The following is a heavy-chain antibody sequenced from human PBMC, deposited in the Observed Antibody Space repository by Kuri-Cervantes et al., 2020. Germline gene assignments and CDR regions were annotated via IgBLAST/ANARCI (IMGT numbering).Heavy chain of an antibody. CDR1: GFTFSDYY. CDR3: ARDVTSFGVVTRYFDF. V-gene: IGHV3-11*04. D-gene: IGHD3-3*01. J-gene: IGHJ4*02. Sequence: GGSLRLSCAASGFTFSDYYMSWIRQAPGKGLEWVSYISSSGSTIYYADSVKGRFTISRDNANNSLFLQMNSLRADDTAVYYCARDVTSFGVVTRYFDFWGQGTLVTVSS. CDR2: ISSSGSTI.